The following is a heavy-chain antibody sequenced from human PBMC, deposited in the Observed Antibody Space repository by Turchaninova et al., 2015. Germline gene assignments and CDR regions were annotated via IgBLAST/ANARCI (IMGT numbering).Heavy chain of an antibody. J-gene: IGHJ4*01. CDR1: STTEMR. CDR2: IDWAVDK. V-gene: IGHV2-70*04. Sequence: STTEMRVSWIRQPPGKALEWLARIDWAVDKYYRTSLRTRLTISKDTSKNQVLLTITNMDPVDTATYYCARMTMTGTGFDYWGQGSLVTVSS. CDR3: ARMTMTGTGFDY. D-gene: IGHD3-10*01.